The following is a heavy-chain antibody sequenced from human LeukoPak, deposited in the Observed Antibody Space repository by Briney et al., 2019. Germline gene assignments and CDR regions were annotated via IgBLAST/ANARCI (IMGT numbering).Heavy chain of an antibody. D-gene: IGHD4-23*01. CDR3: ARDFYGGNPAHYFDY. V-gene: IGHV3-21*01. CDR1: GFTFSSYN. CDR2: ISSGSSYI. J-gene: IGHJ4*02. Sequence: PGGSLRLSCAASGFTFSSYNMNWVRQAPGKGLEWVSSISSGSSYIYYADSVKGRFTISRDNAKNSLYLQMNSLRAEETAVYFCARDFYGGNPAHYFDYWGQGTLVTVSS.